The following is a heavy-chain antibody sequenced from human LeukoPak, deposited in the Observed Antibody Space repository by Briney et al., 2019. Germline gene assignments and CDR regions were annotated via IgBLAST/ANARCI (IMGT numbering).Heavy chain of an antibody. D-gene: IGHD3-3*01. CDR2: INPSGGST. CDR3: ARDERVAPHYDFWSGYSAPGFDY. Sequence: ASVKVSCKASGYTFTSYYMHWVRQAPGQGLEWMGIINPSGGSTSYAQKFQGRVTMTRDMSTSTVYMELSSLRSEDTAVYYCARDERVAPHYDFWSGYSAPGFDYWGQGTLVTVSS. V-gene: IGHV1-46*01. CDR1: GYTFTSYY. J-gene: IGHJ4*02.